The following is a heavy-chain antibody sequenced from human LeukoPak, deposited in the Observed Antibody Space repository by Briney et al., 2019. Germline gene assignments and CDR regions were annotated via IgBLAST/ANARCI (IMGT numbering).Heavy chain of an antibody. V-gene: IGHV3-7*02. J-gene: IGHJ4*02. CDR3: CAGSGSYIY. D-gene: IGHD3-10*01. CDR1: GFTFSSYW. Sequence: GGSLRLSCAASGFTFSSYWMNWVRQAPGKGLEWVANIKQDGSERYSVDSLKGRFTISRDNAKSSLYLQMNSLRADDTAVYYCCAGSGSYIYWGQGTLVSVSS. CDR2: IKQDGSER.